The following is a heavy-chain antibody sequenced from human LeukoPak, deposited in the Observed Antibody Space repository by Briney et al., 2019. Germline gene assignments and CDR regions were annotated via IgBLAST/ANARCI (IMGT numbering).Heavy chain of an antibody. V-gene: IGHV6-1*01. CDR3: ARDKEAKAANFGLDV. CDR1: GDSVSSNSAA. Sequence: SQTLSLTCTISGDSVSSNSAAWNWIRHSPSRGLEWLGRTYYRSNWNNDYAVSVKSRITINPDTSKNQFSLQLNSVTPEDTAVYYCARDKEAKAANFGLDVWGQGTTVIVSS. CDR2: TYYRSNWNN. J-gene: IGHJ6*02.